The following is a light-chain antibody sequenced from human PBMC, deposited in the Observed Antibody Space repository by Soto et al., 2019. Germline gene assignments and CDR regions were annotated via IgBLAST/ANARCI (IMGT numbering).Light chain of an antibody. Sequence: DIPMTQSPSSLSASVGDRVIITCRASQAGSRFLNWYQQKPGKAPKLLIHTASSLQSGVPSRFSGSGSGTDFTLTITSLQPEDFATYYCQQSYSFPLTFGGGTKVEIK. V-gene: IGKV1-39*01. J-gene: IGKJ4*01. CDR3: QQSYSFPLT. CDR1: QAGSRF. CDR2: TAS.